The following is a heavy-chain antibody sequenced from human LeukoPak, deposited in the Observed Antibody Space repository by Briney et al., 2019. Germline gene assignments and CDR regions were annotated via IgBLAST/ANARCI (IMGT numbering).Heavy chain of an antibody. Sequence: GGSLRLSCVASGFTFSSYSMNWVRQAPGKGLEWVSSISSSSSYIYYADSVKGRFTISRDNAKNSLYLQMSSLRAEDTAVYYCAKSATVGIKAPFDCWGQGALVTVSS. V-gene: IGHV3-21*04. J-gene: IGHJ4*02. CDR1: GFTFSSYS. D-gene: IGHD1-26*01. CDR3: AKSATVGIKAPFDC. CDR2: ISSSSSYI.